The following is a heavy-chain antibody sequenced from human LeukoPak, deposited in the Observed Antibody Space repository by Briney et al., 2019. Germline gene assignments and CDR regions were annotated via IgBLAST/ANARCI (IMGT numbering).Heavy chain of an antibody. J-gene: IGHJ6*02. Sequence: GESLKISCKGSGYSFASYWIGWVRHMPGQGLEWMGIIYPGDSDTRYSPSFQGQVTISADKSISSAYLQWSSLKASDTAMYYCARVGATVTIDYYYGLDVWGQGTTVTVSS. CDR2: IYPGDSDT. V-gene: IGHV5-51*01. D-gene: IGHD4-11*01. CDR1: GYSFASYW. CDR3: ARVGATVTIDYYYGLDV.